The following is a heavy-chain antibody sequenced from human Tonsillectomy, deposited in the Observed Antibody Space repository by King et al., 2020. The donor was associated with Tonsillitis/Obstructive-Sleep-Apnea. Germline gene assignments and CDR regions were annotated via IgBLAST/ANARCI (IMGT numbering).Heavy chain of an antibody. D-gene: IGHD2-2*01. Sequence: QLQESGPGLVKPSETLSLTCTVPGCPISSSSYYWGWIRQPPGKRLEWIGSIYYSGSTYHNPSLKSRVTISADTAKNQFSLKLNSVTAADTAVYYCARHRGYCSSTSCKYNWFDPWGQGTLVTVSS. CDR1: GCPISSSSYY. J-gene: IGHJ5*02. V-gene: IGHV4-39*01. CDR3: ARHRGYCSSTSCKYNWFDP. CDR2: IYYSGST.